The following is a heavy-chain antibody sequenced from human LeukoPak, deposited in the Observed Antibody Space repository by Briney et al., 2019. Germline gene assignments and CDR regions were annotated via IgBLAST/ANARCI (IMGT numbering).Heavy chain of an antibody. CDR3: ARGGTYNYDSSGYSYYFDY. Sequence: GGSLRLSCAASGLTFSSYWMHWVRQAPGKGLVWVSRINHDGSSTTYADSVKGRFTISRDNAKNTLYLQMNSLRAEDTAVYYCARGGTYNYDSSGYSYYFDYWGQGTLDTVSS. V-gene: IGHV3-74*01. J-gene: IGHJ4*02. CDR2: INHDGSST. CDR1: GLTFSSYW. D-gene: IGHD3-22*01.